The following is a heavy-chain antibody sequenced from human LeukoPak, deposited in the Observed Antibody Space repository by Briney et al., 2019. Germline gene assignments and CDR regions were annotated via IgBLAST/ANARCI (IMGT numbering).Heavy chain of an antibody. CDR2: MYTSGAT. CDR1: GGSISNYY. J-gene: IGHJ6*03. Sequence: PSETLSLTCTVSGGSISNYYWSWIRQPAGKGLEWIGRMYTSGATNYNPSLKSRATMSVDTSKNQLSLRLSSVTAADRAVYYCAREGPAASTFFYYFMDVWGKGTTVTVSS. D-gene: IGHD2-2*01. CDR3: AREGPAASTFFYYFMDV. V-gene: IGHV4-4*07.